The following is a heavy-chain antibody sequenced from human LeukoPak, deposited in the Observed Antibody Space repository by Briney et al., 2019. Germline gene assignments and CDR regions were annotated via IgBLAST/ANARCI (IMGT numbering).Heavy chain of an antibody. CDR1: GFTFSSYD. V-gene: IGHV3-30*18. D-gene: IGHD6-19*01. Sequence: GGSLRLSCAASGFTFSSYDMHWVRQAPGKGLEWVAVISYDGSNKYYADSVKGRVTISRDNSKNTLYLQMNSLGAEDTAMYYCVKDRHYSSSIMGIWGQGTLVTVSS. CDR2: ISYDGSNK. CDR3: VKDRHYSSSIMGI. J-gene: IGHJ4*02.